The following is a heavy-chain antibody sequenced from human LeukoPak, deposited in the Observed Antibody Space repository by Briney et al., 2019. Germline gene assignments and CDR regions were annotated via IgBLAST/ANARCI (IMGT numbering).Heavy chain of an antibody. CDR3: ARVSTPSSYYDFWSGYPDY. D-gene: IGHD3-3*01. CDR2: INSDGSST. CDR1: GFTVSSNY. Sequence: GGSLRLSCAASGFTVSSNYMSWVRQAPGKGLVWVSRINSDGSSTSYADSVKGRFTISRDNAKNTLYLQMNSLRAEDTAVYYCARVSTPSSYYDFWSGYPDYWGQGTLVTVSS. V-gene: IGHV3-74*01. J-gene: IGHJ4*02.